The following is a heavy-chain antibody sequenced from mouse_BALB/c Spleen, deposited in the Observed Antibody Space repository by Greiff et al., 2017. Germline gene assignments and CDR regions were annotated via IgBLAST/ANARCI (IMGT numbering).Heavy chain of an antibody. D-gene: IGHD2-2*01. CDR3: ARYGYVYYAMDY. V-gene: IGHV1-9*01. J-gene: IGHJ4*01. Sequence: VQVVESGAELMKPGASVKISCKATGYTFSSYWIEWVKQRPGHGLEWIGEILPGSGSTNYNEKFKGKATFTADTSSNTAYMQLSSLTSEDSAVYYCARYGYVYYAMDYWGQGTSVTVSS. CDR2: ILPGSGST. CDR1: GYTFSSYW.